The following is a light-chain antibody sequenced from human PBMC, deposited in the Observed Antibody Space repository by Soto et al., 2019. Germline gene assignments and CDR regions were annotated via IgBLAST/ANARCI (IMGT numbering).Light chain of an antibody. CDR1: STDFVSYNR. J-gene: IGLJ1*01. Sequence: QSVLAQPPSVSGSPGQSVTISCTGTSTDFVSYNRVSWYQQPPGTAPKLMIYEVSKRPSGVPDRFSGSKSDNTASLTISGLQAADEADYYCSLYTSENAYVFGTGTKV. CDR2: EVS. V-gene: IGLV2-18*01. CDR3: SLYTSENAYV.